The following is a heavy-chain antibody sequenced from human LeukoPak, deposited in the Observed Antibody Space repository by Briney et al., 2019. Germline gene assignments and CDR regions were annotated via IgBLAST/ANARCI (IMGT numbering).Heavy chain of an antibody. CDR2: IYSDGST. CDR1: GFTVRHNY. J-gene: IGHJ4*02. D-gene: IGHD6-19*01. CDR3: ARRGSRVAGIDYFDY. Sequence: GGSLRLSCAASGFTVRHNYVSGLRQAPGKGLEWVSVIYSDGSTYYADSVKGRFTISRDNSKNTLYLQLNSLRAEDTAMYYCARRGSRVAGIDYFDYWGQGTVVTVSS. V-gene: IGHV3-53*01.